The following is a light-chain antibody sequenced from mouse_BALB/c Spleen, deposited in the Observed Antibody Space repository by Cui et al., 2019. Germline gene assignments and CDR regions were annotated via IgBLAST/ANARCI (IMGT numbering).Light chain of an antibody. Sequence: DIQMTQSPSSLYASLGERVTSKCNVSQDINSYLSWFQQKPGKSPKRLIYRANRLVDGVPSRFSGSGSGKDYSLTISSLEYEDMGIYYCLQYNEFPYTFGGGTKLEIK. V-gene: IGKV14-111*01. CDR2: RAN. CDR1: QDINSY. CDR3: LQYNEFPYT. J-gene: IGKJ2*01.